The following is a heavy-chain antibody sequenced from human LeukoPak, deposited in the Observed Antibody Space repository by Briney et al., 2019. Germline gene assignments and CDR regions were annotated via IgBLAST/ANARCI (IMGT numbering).Heavy chain of an antibody. Sequence: GGSLRLSCAASGFTFSSYWMSWVRQAPGKGLEWVANINQDGSEKYYVDSVKGRFTISRDNAKNSLYLQMNSLRAEDTAVYYCAREGTVAYPNYYYYGMDVWGQGTTVTVSS. D-gene: IGHD4-23*01. V-gene: IGHV3-7*01. J-gene: IGHJ6*02. CDR3: AREGTVAYPNYYYYGMDV. CDR1: GFTFSSYW. CDR2: INQDGSEK.